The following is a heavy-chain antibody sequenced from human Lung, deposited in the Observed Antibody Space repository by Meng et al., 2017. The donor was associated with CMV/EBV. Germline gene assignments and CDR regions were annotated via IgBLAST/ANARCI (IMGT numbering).Heavy chain of an antibody. CDR3: AREYCSATSSYLVASGGMDV. D-gene: IGHD2-2*01. CDR1: GGFISSSSW. CDR2: IHHSGRT. J-gene: IGHJ6*02. Sequence: SXTLSLXCAVSGGFISSSSWWSWVRQPPGKGLEWIGEIHHSGRTKYNPSLKSRVIISVDKSKNQFTLNLSSVTAADTAVYFCAREYCSATSSYLVASGGMDVWXQGTTVTVSS. V-gene: IGHV4-4*02.